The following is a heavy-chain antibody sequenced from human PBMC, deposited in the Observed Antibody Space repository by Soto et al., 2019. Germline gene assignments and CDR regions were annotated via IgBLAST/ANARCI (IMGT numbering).Heavy chain of an antibody. CDR3: ARSPWELQAGMDV. D-gene: IGHD1-26*01. CDR1: GGTFSSYA. V-gene: IGHV1-69*13. J-gene: IGHJ6*02. CDR2: IIPIFGTA. Sequence: ASVKVSCKASGGTFSSYAISWVRQAPGQGLEWMGGIIPIFGTANYAQKFQGRVTITADESTSTAYMELSSLRSEDTAVYYCARSPWELQAGMDVWGQGTTVIVSS.